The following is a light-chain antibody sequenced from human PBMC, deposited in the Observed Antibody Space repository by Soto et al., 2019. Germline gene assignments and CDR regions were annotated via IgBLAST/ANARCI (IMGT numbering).Light chain of an antibody. J-gene: IGLJ1*01. CDR2: EVS. V-gene: IGLV2-14*01. CDR3: TSYTSSITRGHL. Sequence: QSALTQPASVSGSPGQSITISCTGTSSDVGGYNYVSWYQQHPGKAPKLMIYEVSNRPSGVSNRFSGSKSGNTASLTISGLQADDEADYYCTSYTSSITRGHLFGTGTKVTVL. CDR1: SSDVGGYNY.